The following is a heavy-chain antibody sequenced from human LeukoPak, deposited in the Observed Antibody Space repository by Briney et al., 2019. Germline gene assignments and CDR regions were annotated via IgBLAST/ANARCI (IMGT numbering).Heavy chain of an antibody. D-gene: IGHD6-19*01. Sequence: SQTLSLTCAISGDSVSSNSAAWNWIRQSPSRGLERLGRTYYRSKWYNDYAVSVKSRITINPDTSKNQFSPQLNSVTPEDTAVYYCARQDKGQQWLGNWFDPWGQGTLVTVSS. J-gene: IGHJ5*02. CDR3: ARQDKGQQWLGNWFDP. CDR1: GDSVSSNSAA. V-gene: IGHV6-1*01. CDR2: TYYRSKWYN.